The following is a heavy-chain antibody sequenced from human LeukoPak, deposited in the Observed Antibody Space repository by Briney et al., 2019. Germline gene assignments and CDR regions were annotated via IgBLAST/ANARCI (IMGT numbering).Heavy chain of an antibody. CDR1: GYSFTNYW. V-gene: IGHV5-51*01. Sequence: GESLKISCKNSGYSFTNYWIGWVRQMPGKGLEWMGIIYPGDSDTRYSPSFQGQVTISADKSISTVYLQWSSLKASDTAMYYCARTRYYGSSYNYMDVWGKGTTVTVSS. CDR3: ARTRYYGSSYNYMDV. J-gene: IGHJ6*03. CDR2: IYPGDSDT. D-gene: IGHD3-10*01.